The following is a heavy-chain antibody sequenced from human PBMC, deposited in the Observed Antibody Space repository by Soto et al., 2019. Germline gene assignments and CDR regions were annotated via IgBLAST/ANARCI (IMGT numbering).Heavy chain of an antibody. Sequence: PSETLSLTCTVSGDSISSGGSYWNWIRQRPGKGLEWMGYIFYSGSFYYTPSLRGRVMMSVDTSKNQFSLKLSSVTAADTAVYYCAGRPAVAGTRNWFDPWGQGTLVTVSS. J-gene: IGHJ5*02. D-gene: IGHD6-19*01. CDR1: GDSISSGGSY. V-gene: IGHV4-30-4*08. CDR2: IFYSGSF. CDR3: AGRPAVAGTRNWFDP.